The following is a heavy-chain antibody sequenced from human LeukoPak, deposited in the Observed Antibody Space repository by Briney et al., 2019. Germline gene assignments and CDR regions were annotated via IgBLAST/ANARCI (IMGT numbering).Heavy chain of an antibody. CDR2: ISSSSSYI. CDR3: ARDPSSRADY. D-gene: IGHD6-19*01. Sequence: SGGSLRLSCAASGFTFSSYSMNWVRQAPGKGLEWVSSISSSSSYIYYADSVKGRFTISRDNAKNSLSLQMNSLRAADPAVYYCARDPSSRADYWGQGTLVTVSS. J-gene: IGHJ4*02. CDR1: GFTFSSYS. V-gene: IGHV3-21*01.